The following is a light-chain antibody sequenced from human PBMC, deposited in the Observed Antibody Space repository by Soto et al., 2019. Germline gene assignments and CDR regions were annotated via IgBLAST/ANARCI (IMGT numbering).Light chain of an antibody. CDR1: QSVTSNY. J-gene: IGKJ1*01. Sequence: EIVLTQSPATLSLSPGERATLSCRASQSVTSNYLAWFQQKPGQAPRLLIYGASNRATGIPDRSSGSGSGTDFTLTISRLEPEDFAVYYCQQYGGLPRTFGQGTKVDNK. V-gene: IGKV3-20*01. CDR3: QQYGGLPRT. CDR2: GAS.